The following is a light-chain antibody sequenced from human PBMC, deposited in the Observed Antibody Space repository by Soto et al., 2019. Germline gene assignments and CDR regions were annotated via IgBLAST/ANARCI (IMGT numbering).Light chain of an antibody. CDR1: QSVSSNY. J-gene: IGKJ1*01. CDR3: QHYGRSPPSWT. V-gene: IGKV3-20*01. Sequence: EIVLTQSPGTLSLSAGERATLSCRASQSVSSNYLAWYQQKPGQPPRLLISGASSRATGIPDRFIGGGSGTDFTLTISSLEPEDFAVYYCQHYGRSPPSWTFGQGTKVEIK. CDR2: GAS.